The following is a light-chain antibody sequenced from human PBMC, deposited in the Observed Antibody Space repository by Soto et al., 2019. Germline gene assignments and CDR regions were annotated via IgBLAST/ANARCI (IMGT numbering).Light chain of an antibody. CDR3: QQYDNSPWT. V-gene: IGKV3-20*01. J-gene: IGKJ1*01. Sequence: EIVLTQSPGTLSLSPGERATLSCRASQSVSSSYLAWYQQKPGQAPRLLIYGASSRATGIPDSFSGSVSGTDFNLTISRLEPEDLAVYYCQQYDNSPWTFGQGTKVEIK. CDR2: GAS. CDR1: QSVSSSY.